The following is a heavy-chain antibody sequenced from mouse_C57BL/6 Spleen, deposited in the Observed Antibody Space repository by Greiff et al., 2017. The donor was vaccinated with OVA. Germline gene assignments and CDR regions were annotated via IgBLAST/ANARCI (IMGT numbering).Heavy chain of an antibody. CDR2: IRLKSDNYAT. J-gene: IGHJ3*01. CDR3: TEGSAWCAF. CDR1: GFTFSNYW. Sequence: EVKLEESGGGLVQPGGSMKLSCVASGFTFSNYWMNWVRQSPEKGLEWVAQIRLKSDNYATHYAESVKGRFTISRDDSKRSVYLQMNNLRAEDTGIYYCTEGSAWCAFWGQGTLVTVSA. V-gene: IGHV6-3*01.